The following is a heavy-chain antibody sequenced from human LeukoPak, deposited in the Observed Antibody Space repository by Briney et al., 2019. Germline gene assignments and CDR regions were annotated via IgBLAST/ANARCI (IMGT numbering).Heavy chain of an antibody. D-gene: IGHD3-3*01. J-gene: IGHJ5*02. CDR3: AGGDYDFWSGRPGP. Sequence: PGGSLRLSCAASGFTFSSYGMHWVRQAPGKGLEWVAFIRYDGSNKYYADSVKGRFTISRDNSKNTLYLQMNSLRAEDTAVYYCAGGDYDFWSGRPGPWGQGTLVTVSS. CDR2: IRYDGSNK. CDR1: GFTFSSYG. V-gene: IGHV3-30*02.